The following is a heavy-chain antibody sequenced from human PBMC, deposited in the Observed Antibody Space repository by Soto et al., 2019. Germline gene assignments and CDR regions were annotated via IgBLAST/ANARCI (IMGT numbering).Heavy chain of an antibody. V-gene: IGHV1-18*01. CDR3: ARNTIFEYYYYYGMDV. CDR2: ISAYNGNT. J-gene: IGHJ6*02. D-gene: IGHD3-3*01. Sequence: ASVKVSCKASGYTFTSYGISWVRQAPGQGLEWMGWISAYNGNTNYAQKLQGRVTMTTDTSTSTAYMELRSLRSDDTAVYYCARNTIFEYYYYYGMDVWGQGTTVT. CDR1: GYTFTSYG.